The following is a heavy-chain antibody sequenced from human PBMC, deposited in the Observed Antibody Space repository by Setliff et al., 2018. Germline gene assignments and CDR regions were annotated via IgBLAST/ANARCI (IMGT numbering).Heavy chain of an antibody. D-gene: IGHD3-3*01. CDR1: GYTFSNYG. CDR3: ARERIYDGLNYNGMDV. Sequence: WASVKVSCKTSGYTFSNYGVSWVRQAPGQGLEWMGWISGYDGNTKYAQNLHGRVTMTTDTSTTTAYMELRSLRSDDTAVYYCARERIYDGLNYNGMDVWGQGTTVTVS. V-gene: IGHV1-18*01. CDR2: ISGYDGNT. J-gene: IGHJ6*01.